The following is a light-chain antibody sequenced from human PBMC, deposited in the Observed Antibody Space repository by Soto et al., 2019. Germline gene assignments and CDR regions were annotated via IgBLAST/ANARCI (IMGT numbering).Light chain of an antibody. J-gene: IGLJ1*01. CDR2: EVS. Sequence: QSALTQPASVSGSPGQSITISCTAASTDVGDYSFVSWYQHHPGKAPKLIIYEVSNRPSGVSHRFSASTSGNTASLTISGLQAEDEADYYCGSYTNTTYVFGTGTQLTVL. CDR3: GSYTNTTYV. CDR1: STDVGDYSF. V-gene: IGLV2-14*01.